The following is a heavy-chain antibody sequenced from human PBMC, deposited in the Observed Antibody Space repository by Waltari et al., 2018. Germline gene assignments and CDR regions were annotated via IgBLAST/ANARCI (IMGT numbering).Heavy chain of an antibody. D-gene: IGHD4-4*01. CDR3: ARRRNYPGAAMDV. CDR1: GYSFTTHW. J-gene: IGHJ6*02. CDR2: IYPGDSVT. Sequence: EVRLVQSGAEVKKPGESLNISCKDSGYSFTTHWIGWVRQMPGKGLEWMGIIYPGDSVTSYSPSFQGQVTISADRSISTAYLQWSSLKASDTAIYYCARRRNYPGAAMDVWGQGTTVTVSS. V-gene: IGHV5-51*01.